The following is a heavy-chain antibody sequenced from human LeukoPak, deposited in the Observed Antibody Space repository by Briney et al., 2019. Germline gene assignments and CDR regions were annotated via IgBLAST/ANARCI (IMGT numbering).Heavy chain of an antibody. CDR3: ARASTVAGNHRPFDY. J-gene: IGHJ4*02. D-gene: IGHD6-19*01. V-gene: IGHV1-2*02. CDR1: GYTFTDYY. CDR2: INPKGGGT. Sequence: GASVKVSCKASGYTFTDYYIHWVRQAPGQDFEWMGWINPKGGGTEYAQKFQGRVTMTRDPSLSTAYMELSRLRSDDTAVFYCARASTVAGNHRPFDYWGQGTLVTVSS.